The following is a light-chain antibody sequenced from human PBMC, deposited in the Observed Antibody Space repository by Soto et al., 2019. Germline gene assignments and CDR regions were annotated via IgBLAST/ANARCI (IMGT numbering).Light chain of an antibody. J-gene: IGKJ2*01. V-gene: IGKV1-9*01. Sequence: DIPLTQSPSFLSASVGDRVTITCRASQDISNYLAWYQQKPGKAPNLLIYAASTLQSGVPSRFSGSGSGTEFSLAISSLQPEDFATYYCQQLNSYPPTFGQGTKLEIK. CDR2: AAS. CDR3: QQLNSYPPT. CDR1: QDISNY.